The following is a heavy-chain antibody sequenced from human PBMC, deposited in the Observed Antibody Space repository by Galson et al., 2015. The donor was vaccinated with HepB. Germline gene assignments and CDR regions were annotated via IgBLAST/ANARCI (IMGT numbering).Heavy chain of an antibody. Sequence: SLRLSCAASGFTFSIYDMTWVRQAPGKGLEWVAVIWYDGSNKYYADSVKGRFTISRDNSKNTLYLQMNSLRAEDTAVYYCAREGESSSSWGKFDYWGQGTLVTVSS. D-gene: IGHD6-6*01. CDR1: GFTFSIYD. CDR3: AREGESSSSWGKFDY. CDR2: IWYDGSNK. V-gene: IGHV3-33*08. J-gene: IGHJ4*02.